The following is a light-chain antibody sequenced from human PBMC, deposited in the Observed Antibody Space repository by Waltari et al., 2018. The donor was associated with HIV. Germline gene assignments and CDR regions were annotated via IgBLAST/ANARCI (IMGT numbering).Light chain of an antibody. Sequence: DIVMTQSPDSLAVSLGERATLNCRSSQSVLWSSNNKTYFAWYQQRPGQPPKLLIYWASTRDSGVPDRFNGSGSGTEFTLTISSLQAEDVAVYYCQQHYSSPPTFGPGTKVQI. CDR2: WAS. CDR3: QQHYSSPPT. J-gene: IGKJ3*01. V-gene: IGKV4-1*01. CDR1: QSVLWSSNNKTY.